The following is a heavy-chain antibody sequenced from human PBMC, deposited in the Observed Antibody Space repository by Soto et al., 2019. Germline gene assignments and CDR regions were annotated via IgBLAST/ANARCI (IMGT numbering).Heavy chain of an antibody. J-gene: IGHJ4*02. CDR3: ARPYYCSSTSCYPYYFDY. D-gene: IGHD2-2*01. CDR2: ISYDGSNK. Sequence: QLGGSLILSCAASGFTFSSYAMHWVRQAPGKGLEWVAVISYDGSNKYYADSVKGRFTISRDNSKNTLYLQMNSLRAEDTAVYYCARPYYCSSTSCYPYYFDYWGQGTLVTVSS. V-gene: IGHV3-30-3*01. CDR1: GFTFSSYA.